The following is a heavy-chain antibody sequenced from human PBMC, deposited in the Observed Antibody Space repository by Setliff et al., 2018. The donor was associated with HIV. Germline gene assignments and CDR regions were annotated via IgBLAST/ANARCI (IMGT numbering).Heavy chain of an antibody. CDR1: GYSISSGYY. D-gene: IGHD6-19*01. V-gene: IGHV4-38-2*01. CDR3: ARHRAVAGANYFDF. J-gene: IGHJ4*02. Sequence: SETLSLTCAVSGYSISSGYYWGWIRQPPGKGLEWIGCIYQSGSTYYNVSLKSRVIISVDTSKNQFSLKLNSVTAADTAIYYCARHRAVAGANYFDFWGQGTLDTVSS. CDR2: IYQSGST.